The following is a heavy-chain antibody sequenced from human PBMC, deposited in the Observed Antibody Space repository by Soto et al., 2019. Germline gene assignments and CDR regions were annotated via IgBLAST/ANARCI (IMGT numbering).Heavy chain of an antibody. CDR2: IYYSGST. CDR3: ARSGYSYGPNPLLY. CDR1: GGSISSGGYY. V-gene: IGHV4-31*03. D-gene: IGHD5-18*01. J-gene: IGHJ4*02. Sequence: QVQLQESGPGLVKPSQTLSLTCTVSGGSISSGGYYWSWIRQHPGKGLEWMGYIYYSGSTYYNPSLKSRVTISVDTSKNQSSLKLSSVTAADTAVYYCARSGYSYGPNPLLYWGQGTLVTVSS.